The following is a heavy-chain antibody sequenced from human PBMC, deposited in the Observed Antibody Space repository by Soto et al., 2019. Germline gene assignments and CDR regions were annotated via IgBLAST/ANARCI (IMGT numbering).Heavy chain of an antibody. Sequence: SETLSLTCTVSGGSISSYYWSWIRQPPGKGLEWIGYIYYSGSTNYNPSLKSRVTISVDTSKNQFSLKLSSVTAADTAVYYCARGVDTAMVWFDYWGQGTLVTVSS. J-gene: IGHJ4*02. CDR1: GGSISSYY. V-gene: IGHV4-59*01. D-gene: IGHD5-18*01. CDR2: IYYSGST. CDR3: ARGVDTAMVWFDY.